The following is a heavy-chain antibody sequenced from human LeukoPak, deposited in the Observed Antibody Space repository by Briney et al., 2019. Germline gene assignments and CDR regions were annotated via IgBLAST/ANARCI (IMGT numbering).Heavy chain of an antibody. J-gene: IGHJ3*02. CDR1: RGSINNYY. D-gene: IGHD1-14*01. CDR2: ILSSGST. Sequence: SETLSLTCTVPRGSINNYYWSWIRQPPGKGLEWIGYILSSGSTNYNPSVKSRVTISVDTSKNQFSLKLSSVTAADTAVYYCARTNQISETAFDIWGQGTMVIVSS. CDR3: ARTNQISETAFDI. V-gene: IGHV4-59*01.